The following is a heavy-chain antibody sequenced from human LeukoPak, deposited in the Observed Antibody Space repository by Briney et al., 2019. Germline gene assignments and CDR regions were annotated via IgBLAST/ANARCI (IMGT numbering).Heavy chain of an antibody. J-gene: IGHJ4*02. CDR3: ARVKYGSGSDDY. Sequence: TGGSLRLSCAASGFTFSRYEMNWVRQAPGKGLEWVSYISSSGSTIYYADSVKGRFTISRDNAKNSLYLQMNSLRAEDTAVYYCARVKYGSGSDDYWGQGTLVTVSS. V-gene: IGHV3-48*03. CDR1: GFTFSRYE. CDR2: ISSSGSTI. D-gene: IGHD3-10*01.